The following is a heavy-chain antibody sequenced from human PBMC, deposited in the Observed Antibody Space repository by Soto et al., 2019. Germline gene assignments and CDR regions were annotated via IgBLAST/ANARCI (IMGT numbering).Heavy chain of an antibody. CDR3: ARLAQDYYDSSGYYYFFDY. CDR1: GFTFSSYG. J-gene: IGHJ4*02. CDR2: IWYDGSNK. V-gene: IGHV3-33*01. Sequence: GGSLRLSCAASGFTFSSYGMHWVRQAPGKGLEWVAVIWYDGSNKYYADSVKGRFTISRDNSKNTLYLQMNSLRAEDTAVYYCARLAQDYYDSSGYYYFFDYWGQGTLVTVSS. D-gene: IGHD3-22*01.